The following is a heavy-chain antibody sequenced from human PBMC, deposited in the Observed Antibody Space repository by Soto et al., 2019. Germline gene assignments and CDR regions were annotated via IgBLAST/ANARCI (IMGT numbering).Heavy chain of an antibody. CDR1: GGSISSHY. Sequence: SETLSLTCTVSGGSISSHYWTWIRQPPGKGLEWIGYIFYSGSTNYNPSLKSRVTISVDTSKNQFSLRLSSVTAPDTAVYYCARDNTATNTFDIWGQGTMVTVSS. V-gene: IGHV4-59*11. J-gene: IGHJ3*02. CDR2: IFYSGST. D-gene: IGHD4-17*01. CDR3: ARDNTATNTFDI.